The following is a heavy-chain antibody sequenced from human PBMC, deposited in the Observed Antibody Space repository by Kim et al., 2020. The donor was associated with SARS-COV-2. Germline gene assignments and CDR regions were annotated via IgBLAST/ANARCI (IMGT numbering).Heavy chain of an antibody. J-gene: IGHJ6*02. Sequence: ADSVKGRFTISRDNAKNSLYLQMNSLRAEDTALYYCAKNAGTVVPAAMDVWGQGTTVTVSS. D-gene: IGHD2-2*01. V-gene: IGHV3-9*01. CDR3: AKNAGTVVPAAMDV.